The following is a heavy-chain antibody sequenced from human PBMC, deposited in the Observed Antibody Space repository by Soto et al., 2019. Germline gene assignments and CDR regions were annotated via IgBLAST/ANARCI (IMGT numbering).Heavy chain of an antibody. D-gene: IGHD6-19*01. CDR1: GGTFNNFA. J-gene: IGHJ4*02. CDR2: IIPFFSTA. CDR3: VRVVEAGSGYGFGS. Sequence: QVQLVQSGAEVKKPGSSVRVSCTASGGTFNNFALSWVRQAPGQGLEWLGGIIPFFSTANYARKLQGRVWISADGSARTGFMELGGLRSEDTAVFYCVRVVEAGSGYGFGSWGQGTLVTV. V-gene: IGHV1-69*01.